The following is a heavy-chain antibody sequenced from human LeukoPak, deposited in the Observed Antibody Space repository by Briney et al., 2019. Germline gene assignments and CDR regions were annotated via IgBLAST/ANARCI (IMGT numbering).Heavy chain of an antibody. CDR3: AKARKDYVSSTSLDY. Sequence: GGSLRLSCAASGFTFSSYAMSWVRQAPGKGLDWVSAISGSGGSTYYADSVKGRFTISRDNSKNTLYLQMNSPRAEDTAVYYCAKARKDYVSSTSLDYWGQGTLVTVSS. J-gene: IGHJ4*02. D-gene: IGHD2-2*01. CDR2: ISGSGGST. CDR1: GFTFSSYA. V-gene: IGHV3-23*01.